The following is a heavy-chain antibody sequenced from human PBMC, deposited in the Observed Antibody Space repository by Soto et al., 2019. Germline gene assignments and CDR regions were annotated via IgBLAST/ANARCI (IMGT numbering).Heavy chain of an antibody. CDR2: IYYSGST. D-gene: IGHD3-9*01. J-gene: IGHJ4*02. CDR3: ASFGDDILTGYHTHFDY. CDR1: GGSISSSSYY. V-gene: IGHV4-39*01. Sequence: SSETLSLTCTVSGGSISSSSYYWGWIRQPPGKGLEWIGSIYYSGSTYYNPSLKSRVTISVDTSKNQFSLKLSSVTAADTAVYYCASFGDDILTGYHTHFDYWGQGTLVTVSS.